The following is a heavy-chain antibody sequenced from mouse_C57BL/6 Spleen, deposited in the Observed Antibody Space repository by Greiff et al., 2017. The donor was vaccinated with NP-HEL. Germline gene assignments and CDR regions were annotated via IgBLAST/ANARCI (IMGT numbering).Heavy chain of an antibody. CDR2: IYPRSGNT. J-gene: IGHJ2*01. Sequence: QVHVKQSGAELARPGASVKLSCKASGYTFTSYGISWVKQRTGQGLEWIGEIYPRSGNTYYNEKFKGKATLTADKSSSTAYMELRSLTSEDSAVYFCARSLGVITTVVEYYFDYWGQGTTLTVSS. D-gene: IGHD1-1*01. CDR3: ARSLGVITTVVEYYFDY. V-gene: IGHV1-81*01. CDR1: GYTFTSYG.